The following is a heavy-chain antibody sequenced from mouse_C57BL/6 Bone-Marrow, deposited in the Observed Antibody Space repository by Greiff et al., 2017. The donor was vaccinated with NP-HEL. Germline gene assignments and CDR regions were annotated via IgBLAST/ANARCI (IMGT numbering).Heavy chain of an antibody. V-gene: IGHV1-81*01. CDR1: GYTFTSYG. CDR2: IYPRSGNT. Sequence: LQESGAELARPGASVKLSCKASGYTFTSYGISWVKQRTGQGLEWIGEIYPRSGNTYYNEKFKGKATLTADKSSSTAYMELRSLTSEDSAVYFCARWGVLRYYFDYWGQGTTLTVSS. D-gene: IGHD1-1*01. J-gene: IGHJ2*01. CDR3: ARWGVLRYYFDY.